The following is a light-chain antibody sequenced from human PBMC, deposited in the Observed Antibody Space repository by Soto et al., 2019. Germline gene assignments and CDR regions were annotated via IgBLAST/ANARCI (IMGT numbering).Light chain of an antibody. CDR3: QQLNDYPIT. CDR2: TAS. CDR1: QGISSS. J-gene: IGKJ5*01. V-gene: IGKV1-9*01. Sequence: DIQLTQSPSFLSASVGDSITITCRASQGISSSLAWYQQKPGKAPKRLIYTASNLQSWVPSRFRGSGSGTEFTLTISRLQPEDFATYFCQQLNDYPITFGQGTRLENK.